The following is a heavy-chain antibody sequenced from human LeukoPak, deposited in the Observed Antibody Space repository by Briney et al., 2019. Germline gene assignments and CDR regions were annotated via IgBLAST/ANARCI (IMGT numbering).Heavy chain of an antibody. D-gene: IGHD3-22*01. J-gene: IGHJ4*02. Sequence: GGSLRLSCAASGFTFSSYSMNWVRQAPGKGLEWVSYISSSSSTIYYADSVKGRFTISRDNAKNSLYLQMNSLRAEDTAVYYCARDFYYDSSGYEFDYWGQGTLVTVSS. V-gene: IGHV3-48*04. CDR2: ISSSSSTI. CDR1: GFTFSSYS. CDR3: ARDFYYDSSGYEFDY.